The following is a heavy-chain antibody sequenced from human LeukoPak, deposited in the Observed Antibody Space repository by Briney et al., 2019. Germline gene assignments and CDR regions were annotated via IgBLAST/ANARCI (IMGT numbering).Heavy chain of an antibody. Sequence: PGRSLRLSCAASGFTFSSYGMHWVRQAPGKGLEWVAVISYDGSNKYYADSVKGRFTISRDNSKNTLYLQMNSLRAEDTAVYYCARDYSTVIGLDYWGQGTLVTVSS. V-gene: IGHV3-30*03. CDR3: ARDYSTVIGLDY. D-gene: IGHD4-11*01. CDR2: ISYDGSNK. CDR1: GFTFSSYG. J-gene: IGHJ4*02.